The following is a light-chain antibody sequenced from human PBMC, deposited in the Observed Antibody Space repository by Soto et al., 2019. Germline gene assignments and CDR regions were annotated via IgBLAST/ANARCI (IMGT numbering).Light chain of an antibody. CDR3: LQHHSYPQT. CDR1: QGISSD. CDR2: GAS. Sequence: DIQMTQSPSSLSASVGDRVTITCRASQGISSDLGWFQQKPGKAPKRLIYGASTLQSGVPSRFSGSGSGTEFTLTISSLQPEDFATYYCLQHHSYPQTFGQGTKVEIK. V-gene: IGKV1-17*01. J-gene: IGKJ1*01.